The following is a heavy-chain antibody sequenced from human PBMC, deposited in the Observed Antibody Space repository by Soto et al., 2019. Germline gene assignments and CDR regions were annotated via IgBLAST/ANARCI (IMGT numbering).Heavy chain of an antibody. V-gene: IGHV4-59*01. CDR2: IYSSGRT. CDR1: GGSISNYY. J-gene: IGHJ4*02. CDR3: ARDHPHSYGVYYFDY. D-gene: IGHD5-18*01. Sequence: SETLSLTCTVSGGSISNYYWNWIRRSPGKGLEWIGYIYSSGRTHYNPSLQNRVTISIDTSKNQVSLKVNSVTAADTAVYYCARDHPHSYGVYYFDYWGQGTPVTVSS.